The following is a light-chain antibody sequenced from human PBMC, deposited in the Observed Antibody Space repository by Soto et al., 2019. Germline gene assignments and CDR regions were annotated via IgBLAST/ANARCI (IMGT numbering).Light chain of an antibody. Sequence: QSALTQPASVSGSPGQSITISCTGTISDVGGSKFVSWYQQYPGKAPKLMLCDVSNRPSGVSNRFSGSKSGNTASLTISGLQAEDEADYYCSSFAGSNYVFGTGTKVTVL. V-gene: IGLV2-14*03. CDR1: ISDVGGSKF. CDR3: SSFAGSNYV. J-gene: IGLJ1*01. CDR2: DVS.